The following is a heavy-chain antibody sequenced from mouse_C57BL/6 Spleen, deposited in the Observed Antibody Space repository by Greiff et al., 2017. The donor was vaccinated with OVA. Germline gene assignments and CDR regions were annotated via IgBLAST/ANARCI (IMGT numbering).Heavy chain of an antibody. D-gene: IGHD1-1*01. Sequence: QVQLQQSGAELAKPGASVKLSCKASGYTFTSYWMHWVKQRPGQGLEWIGYINPSSGYTKYNQKFKGKATLSADKSSSTAYMQLSRLTYEDSAVYYCARESTTVALDYWGQGTTLTVSS. CDR2: INPSSGYT. CDR1: GYTFTSYW. J-gene: IGHJ2*01. CDR3: ARESTTVALDY. V-gene: IGHV1-7*01.